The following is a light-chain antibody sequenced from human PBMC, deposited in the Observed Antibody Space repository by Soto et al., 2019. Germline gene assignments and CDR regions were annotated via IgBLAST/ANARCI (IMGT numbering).Light chain of an antibody. J-gene: IGLJ1*01. CDR3: QSYDSSLRVYV. CDR1: SSNIGAGYD. V-gene: IGLV1-40*01. Sequence: QLVLTQPPSVSGAPGQRVTISCTGSSSNIGAGYDVNWYQQFPGTAPKLLIYGNTNRPSGVPDRFSGSKSGTSASLAITGLQAEDETEYYCQSYDSSLRVYVFGTGTKVTVL. CDR2: GNT.